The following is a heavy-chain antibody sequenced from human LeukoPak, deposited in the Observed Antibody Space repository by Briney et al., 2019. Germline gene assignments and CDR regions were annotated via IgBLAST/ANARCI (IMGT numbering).Heavy chain of an antibody. J-gene: IGHJ3*02. Sequence: GSSVKVSCKASGGTFSSSVINWVRQAPGQGLEWMGRVIPIVGTPNYAQKFQGRVTITADKSTSTAYMELSSLRSEDTAVYYCARVVGEQQLDAFDIWGQGTMVTVSS. D-gene: IGHD6-13*01. CDR3: ARVVGEQQLDAFDI. CDR1: GGTFSSSV. CDR2: VIPIVGTP. V-gene: IGHV1-69*04.